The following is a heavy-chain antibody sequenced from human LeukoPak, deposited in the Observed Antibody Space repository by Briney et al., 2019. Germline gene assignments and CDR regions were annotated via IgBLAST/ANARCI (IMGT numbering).Heavy chain of an antibody. J-gene: IGHJ6*03. CDR3: ARDGNGNYYYYMDV. Sequence: GGSLRLSCAASGFTFSSYSMNSVRQAPGKGLEWVSSISSSSSYIYYADSVKGRFTISRDNAKNSLYLQMNSLRAEDTAVYYCARDGNGNYYYYMDVWGKGTTVTVSS. V-gene: IGHV3-21*01. CDR2: ISSSSSYI. CDR1: GFTFSSYS. D-gene: IGHD4-23*01.